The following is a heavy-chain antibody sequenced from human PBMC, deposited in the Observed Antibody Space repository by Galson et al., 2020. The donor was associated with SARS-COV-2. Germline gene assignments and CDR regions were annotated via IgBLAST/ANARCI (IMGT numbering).Heavy chain of an antibody. J-gene: IGHJ6*02. CDR1: GFTVSGNY. Sequence: GESLKISCTASGFTVSGNYMSWFRQAPREGLEWVSVIHADGTTFHADSVKGRFTISRDYSKNTLYLQMNSLRVDDTAVYYCAKNYYDYYGVDVWGQGTTV. CDR2: IHADGTT. CDR3: AKNYYDYYGVDV. V-gene: IGHV3-66*01.